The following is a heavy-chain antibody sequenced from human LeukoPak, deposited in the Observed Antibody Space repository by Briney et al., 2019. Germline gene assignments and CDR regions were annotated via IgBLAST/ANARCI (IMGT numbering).Heavy chain of an antibody. CDR3: ARVRVGATAKGHYFDY. CDR1: GFTLSSYA. CDR2: ISSNGGNI. D-gene: IGHD1-26*01. V-gene: IGHV3-64*01. J-gene: IGHJ4*02. Sequence: GRSLRPSCAASGFTLSSYAMHSVRQAPGKGLEYVSVISSNGGNIYYANSVKGRFTISRGNSKNTLYLQMGSLRPEDMAVYYCARVRVGATAKGHYFDYWGQGTLVTVSS.